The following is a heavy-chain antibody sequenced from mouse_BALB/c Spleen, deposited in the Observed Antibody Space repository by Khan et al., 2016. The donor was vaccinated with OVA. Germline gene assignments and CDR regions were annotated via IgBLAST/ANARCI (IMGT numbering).Heavy chain of an antibody. CDR3: AVNNDDWYIYSY. V-gene: IGHV3-2*02. Sequence: EVQLQESGPGLVKPSQSLSLTCNVTGYSIPSHYAWSWIRQFPGNKLEWMGYISYSGSTRYTPSLKGRISLTRDTSKHPFFLQLHSLTPEAPDTYDCAVNNDDWYIYSYGGQCTTLAVAA. CDR1: GYSIPSHYA. J-gene: IGHJ2*01. D-gene: IGHD1-1*02. CDR2: ISYSGST.